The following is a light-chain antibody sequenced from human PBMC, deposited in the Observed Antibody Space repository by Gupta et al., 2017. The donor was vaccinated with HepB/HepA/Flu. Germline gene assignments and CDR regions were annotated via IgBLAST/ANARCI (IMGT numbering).Light chain of an antibody. V-gene: IGKV2-28*01. CDR2: LGS. CDR3: SQALPAPYT. CDR1: QSLLHSNGYNY. J-gene: IGKJ2*01. Sequence: DSVMTQSPLSLPVTPGEPAAVPCRSSQSLLHSNGYNYLDWYLQKPGQSPQLLIYLGSSRAPGVPDRFSDRGPGTDFTLKISRMEAWDVGVYFISQALPAPYTFGQGTKMEIK.